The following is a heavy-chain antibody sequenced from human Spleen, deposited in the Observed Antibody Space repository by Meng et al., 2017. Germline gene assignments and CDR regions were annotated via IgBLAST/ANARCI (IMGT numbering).Heavy chain of an antibody. V-gene: IGHV4-34*01. Sequence: QGQLQQGGAGLLKPSETLALTCVVSGGSFSDYYWSWIRQPSGKGLEWIGEINHSGSTNYNPSLESRATISVDTSQNNLSLKLSSVTAADSAVYYCARGPTTMAHDFDYWGQGTLVTVSS. CDR2: INHSGST. J-gene: IGHJ4*02. CDR3: ARGPTTMAHDFDY. CDR1: GGSFSDYY. D-gene: IGHD4-11*01.